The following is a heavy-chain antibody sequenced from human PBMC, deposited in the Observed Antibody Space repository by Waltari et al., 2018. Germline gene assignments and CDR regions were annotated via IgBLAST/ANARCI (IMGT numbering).Heavy chain of an antibody. CDR2: IYRGGST. V-gene: IGHV3-53*01. Sequence: EVQLVESGGGLIQPGGSLRLSCAASGFTVSSNYMSWVRQAPGKGLEWVSVIYRGGSTYYADSVKGRFTISRDNSKNTLYLQMNSLRAEDTAVYYCARMYYDILTGYDHYFDYWGQGTLVTVSS. CDR3: ARMYYDILTGYDHYFDY. D-gene: IGHD3-9*01. J-gene: IGHJ4*02. CDR1: GFTVSSNY.